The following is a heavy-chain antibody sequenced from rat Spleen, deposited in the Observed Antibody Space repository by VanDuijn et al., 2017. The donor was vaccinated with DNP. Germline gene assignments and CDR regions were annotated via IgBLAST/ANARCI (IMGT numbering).Heavy chain of an antibody. J-gene: IGHJ2*01. CDR2: ISYNGSSI. Sequence: EVQLVESGGGPVQPGRSLKLSCVASGFIFSNYWMTWIRQAPAKGLEWVATISYNGSSIYYRDSVKGRFTISRDNGKSTLYLQMDSLRSEDTATYYCTRRGTMMSFDYWGQGVMVTVSS. CDR3: TRRGTMMSFDY. D-gene: IGHD1-12*01. V-gene: IGHV5-31*01. CDR1: GFIFSNYW.